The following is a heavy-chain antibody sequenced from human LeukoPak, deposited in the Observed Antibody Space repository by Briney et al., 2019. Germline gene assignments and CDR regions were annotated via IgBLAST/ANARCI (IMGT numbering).Heavy chain of an antibody. CDR3: ARLPRYGGYDHFDY. J-gene: IGHJ4*02. V-gene: IGHV4-59*12. D-gene: IGHD5-12*01. CDR2: IHYRGTT. CDR1: GDSIDSYY. Sequence: SETLSHTCTVSGDSIDSYYWSWIRQPPGKGLEWIGYIHYRGTTSYNPFLKSRVTISVDTSKNQFSLKLNSVTAADTAVYYCARLPRYGGYDHFDYWGQGILVIVSS.